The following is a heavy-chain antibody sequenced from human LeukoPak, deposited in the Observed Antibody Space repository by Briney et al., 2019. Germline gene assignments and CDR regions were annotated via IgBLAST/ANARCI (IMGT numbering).Heavy chain of an antibody. CDR1: GFTFSRYA. V-gene: IGHV3-30*01. D-gene: IGHD3-9*01. CDR2: ISSDGSNE. J-gene: IGHJ4*02. Sequence: PGGSLRLSCAASGFTFSRYAMHWVRQAPGKGVEWVALISSDGSNEYYAESVKGRFTISRDNSKNTLYLQMNSLSVEDTAVYYCARGLGRYYDILTGYLSYYFDYWGQGTLVTVSS. CDR3: ARGLGRYYDILTGYLSYYFDY.